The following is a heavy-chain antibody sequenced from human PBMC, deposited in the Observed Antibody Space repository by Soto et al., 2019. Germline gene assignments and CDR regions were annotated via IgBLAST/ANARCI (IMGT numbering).Heavy chain of an antibody. CDR3: ARQAIFGVIIIAFDI. J-gene: IGHJ3*02. CDR2: IDPSDSYT. V-gene: IGHV5-10-1*01. D-gene: IGHD3-3*01. CDR1: GYSFSSYG. Sequence: ESLKISCKGAGYSFSSYGITWVRQIPGKGLEWMGRIDPSDSYTNYSPSFQGHVTISADKSISTAYLQWSSLKASDTAMYYCARQAIFGVIIIAFDIWGQGTMVTVSS.